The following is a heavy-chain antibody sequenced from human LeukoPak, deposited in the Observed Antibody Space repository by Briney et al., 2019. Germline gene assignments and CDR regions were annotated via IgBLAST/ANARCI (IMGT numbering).Heavy chain of an antibody. CDR1: GFTFSGSA. CDR3: TREVAYYYDSSGYTN. D-gene: IGHD3-22*01. J-gene: IGHJ4*02. V-gene: IGHV3-73*01. Sequence: QTGGSLRLSCAASGFTFSGSALHWVRQASGKGLEWVGRIRSTANGYATAYAASVKGRFTISRDDSKNTAYLQMDSLKTEDTAVYYCTREVAYYYDSSGYTNWGQGTLVTVSS. CDR2: IRSTANGYAT.